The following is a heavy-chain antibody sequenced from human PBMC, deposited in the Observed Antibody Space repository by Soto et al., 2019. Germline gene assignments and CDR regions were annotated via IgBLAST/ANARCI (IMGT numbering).Heavy chain of an antibody. CDR3: ATDSPKYCSSTSCFKWGWFDP. J-gene: IGHJ5*02. CDR2: FDPEDGET. Sequence: PGPPVKVSCKVSGYTLAELSIHWVRQAPGKGLEWMGGFDPEDGETIYAQKFQGRVTMTEDTSTDTAYMELSSLRSEDTAVYYCATDSPKYCSSTSCFKWGWFDPWGQGTLVTVSS. V-gene: IGHV1-24*01. CDR1: GYTLAELS. D-gene: IGHD2-2*01.